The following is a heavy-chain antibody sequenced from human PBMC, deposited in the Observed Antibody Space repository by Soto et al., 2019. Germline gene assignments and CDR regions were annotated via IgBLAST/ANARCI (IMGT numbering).Heavy chain of an antibody. CDR3: ATSLYSYGPRFAY. CDR2: IYYSGST. Sequence: SETLSLTCAVSGGSISSGGYSWSWIRQPPGKGLEWIGYIYYSGSTNYNPSLKSRVTISVDPSKNQLSLKLSSVTAADTAVYYCATSLYSYGPRFAYWGQGTLVTVSS. V-gene: IGHV4-61*08. J-gene: IGHJ4*02. D-gene: IGHD5-18*01. CDR1: GGSISSGGYS.